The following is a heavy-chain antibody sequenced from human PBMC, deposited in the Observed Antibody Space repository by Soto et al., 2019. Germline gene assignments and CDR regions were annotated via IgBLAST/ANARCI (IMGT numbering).Heavy chain of an antibody. CDR2: IYSSGTT. V-gene: IGHV4-59*01. J-gene: IGHJ5*02. D-gene: IGHD1-26*01. CDR3: TRGSGPTFDP. CDR1: GGSISSYS. Sequence: PSETLSLTCTVSGGSISSYSWTWIRQPPGKRLEWIAYIYSSGTTNYNPSLKRRLTTSVDTSKNQFSLKLSSVTAADTAVYYCTRGSGPTFDPWGQGTLVTVSS.